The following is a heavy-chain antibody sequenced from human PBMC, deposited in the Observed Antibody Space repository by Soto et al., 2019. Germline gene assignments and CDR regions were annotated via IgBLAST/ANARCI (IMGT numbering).Heavy chain of an antibody. CDR3: AKDHQYYGSGTYDYYYGMDV. J-gene: IGHJ6*02. CDR1: GFTFSSNG. CDR2: ISYDGSKK. V-gene: IGHV3-30*18. Sequence: GGSLRLSCAASGFTFSSNGMHWVRQAPGKGLEWVALISYDGSKKYYADSVKGRFTISRDNPKKMLYLQMNSLRAEDTAVYYCAKDHQYYGSGTYDYYYGMDVWGQGTTVTVSS. D-gene: IGHD3-10*01.